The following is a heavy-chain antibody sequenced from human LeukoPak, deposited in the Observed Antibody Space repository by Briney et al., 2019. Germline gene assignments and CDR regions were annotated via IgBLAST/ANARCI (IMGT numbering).Heavy chain of an antibody. Sequence: ASVKVSCKASGYTFTGYYMNWVRHAPGQGLEWMGWINPNSGGTNYEQKFQGRVTMTRDTSISTAYMELSRRRSDDTAVDYCARDREWLRFPDYWGQGTLVTVSS. D-gene: IGHD5-12*01. CDR3: ARDREWLRFPDY. CDR1: GYTFTGYY. CDR2: INPNSGGT. V-gene: IGHV1-2*02. J-gene: IGHJ4*02.